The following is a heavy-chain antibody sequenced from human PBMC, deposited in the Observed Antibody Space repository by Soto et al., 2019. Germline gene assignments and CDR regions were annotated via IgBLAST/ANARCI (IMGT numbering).Heavy chain of an antibody. V-gene: IGHV4-39*01. D-gene: IGHD2-2*01. CDR2: TYYSGTT. J-gene: IGHJ5*01. CDR3: ATITTSSTGMPLDP. CDR1: GGSISRSFYY. Sequence: QLQLQESGPGLVKPSETLSLTCSVSGGSISRSFYYWGWIRQPPGKGLEWIGTTYYSGTTFYNPSLKSRITISVDTYKNQFSLALTSVTAADTAVYFCATITTSSTGMPLDPWGQGTRVSVSS.